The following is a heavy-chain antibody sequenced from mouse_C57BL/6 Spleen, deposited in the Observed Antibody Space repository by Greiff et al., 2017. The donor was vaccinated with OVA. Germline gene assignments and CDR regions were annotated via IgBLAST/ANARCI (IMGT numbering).Heavy chain of an antibody. V-gene: IGHV1-50*01. D-gene: IGHD1-1*01. CDR2: IDPSDSYT. Sequence: QVQLQQPGAELVKPGASVKLSCKASGYTFTSYWMQWVKQRPGQGLEWIGEIDPSDSYTNYNQKFKGKATLTVDTSSSTAYMQLSSLTSEDSAVYYCARRDYGSSYPEDWGQGTTLTVSS. CDR1: GYTFTSYW. CDR3: ARRDYGSSYPED. J-gene: IGHJ2*01.